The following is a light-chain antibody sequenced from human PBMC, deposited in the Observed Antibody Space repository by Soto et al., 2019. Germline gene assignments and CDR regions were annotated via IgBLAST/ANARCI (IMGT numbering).Light chain of an antibody. CDR3: AAWDDSLNGVV. CDR2: SSN. J-gene: IGLJ2*01. Sequence: QAVVTQPPSASGTPGQRVTISCSGSSSNIGSNSVNWNQQLPGTAPNLLMYSSNQRPSGVPDRFSGSKSGTSASLAISGLQSEDEADYYCAAWDDSLNGVVFGGGTKVTVL. V-gene: IGLV1-44*01. CDR1: SSNIGSNS.